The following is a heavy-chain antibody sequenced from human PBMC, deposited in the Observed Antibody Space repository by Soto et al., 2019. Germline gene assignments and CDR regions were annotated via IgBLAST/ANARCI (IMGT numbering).Heavy chain of an antibody. Sequence: GGSLRLSCAASGFTFSGYGVNWVRQAKGKGLEWVANIKQDGGEKYYVDSVKGRFTISRDNAKNSLYLQMNSLRAEDTAVYYCARRGTFFGVVTQYYYYGMDVWGQGTTVTVSS. V-gene: IGHV3-7*01. CDR2: IKQDGGEK. CDR3: ARRGTFFGVVTQYYYYGMDV. J-gene: IGHJ6*02. CDR1: GFTFSGYG. D-gene: IGHD3-3*01.